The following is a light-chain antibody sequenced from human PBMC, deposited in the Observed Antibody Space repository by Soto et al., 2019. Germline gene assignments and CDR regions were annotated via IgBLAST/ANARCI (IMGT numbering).Light chain of an antibody. CDR1: QSVSSN. CDR2: DTS. CDR3: QQRSKWPLT. Sequence: EIVMTQSPATLSVSPGERATLSCRASQSVSSNLAWYQQKPGQTPRLLIYDTSNRATGIPARFSGSGSGTDFTLTISSLEPEDSAVYYCQQRSKWPLTFGGGTKVEIK. V-gene: IGKV3-11*01. J-gene: IGKJ4*01.